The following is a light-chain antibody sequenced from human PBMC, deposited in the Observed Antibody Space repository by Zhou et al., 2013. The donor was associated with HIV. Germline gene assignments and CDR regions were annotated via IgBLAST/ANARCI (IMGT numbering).Light chain of an antibody. CDR3: QQYDSSPYT. CDR1: QSVSSSY. Sequence: EIVMTQSAATLSLSPGERATLSCRASQSVSSSYLAWYQQKPGQAPRLLIYGASTRATGIPDRFSGSGSGTDFTLSISRLEPEDFAVYYCQQYDSSPYTFGQGTKLEIK. V-gene: IGKV3-20*01. J-gene: IGKJ2*01. CDR2: GAS.